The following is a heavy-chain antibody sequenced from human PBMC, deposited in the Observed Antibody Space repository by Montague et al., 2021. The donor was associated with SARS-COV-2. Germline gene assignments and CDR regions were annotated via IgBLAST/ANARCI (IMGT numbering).Heavy chain of an antibody. V-gene: IGHV4-34*01. CDR2: INHSGST. CDR1: GGPFSGDY. Sequence: SETLSLTCAVDGGPFSGDYRSWIREPPGKGLEWIGEINHSGSTNYNPSLKSRVTISVDTSKNQFSLKLSSVTAADTAVYYCARARQDVVVPALGIGAYYYYYYMDVWGKGTTVTVSS. J-gene: IGHJ6*03. D-gene: IGHD2-2*01. CDR3: ARARQDVVVPALGIGAYYYYYYMDV.